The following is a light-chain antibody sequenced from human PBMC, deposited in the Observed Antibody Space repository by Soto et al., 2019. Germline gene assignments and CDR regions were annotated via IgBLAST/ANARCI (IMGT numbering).Light chain of an antibody. V-gene: IGKV3-11*01. CDR2: DAS. CDR1: QSVISY. CDR3: QERSNWPLVT. Sequence: EIVLTQSPATLSLSPRERATPSCRASQSVISYLAWYQQRPGQPPRLLIYDASNRATGIPARFSGSGSGTDFTLTISILETEDFAVYYCQERSNWPLVTFGPGTRVDV. J-gene: IGKJ3*01.